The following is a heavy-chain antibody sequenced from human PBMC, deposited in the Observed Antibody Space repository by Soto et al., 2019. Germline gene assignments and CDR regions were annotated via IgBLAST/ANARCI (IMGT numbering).Heavy chain of an antibody. CDR3: ARGVDCSGGSCYSGYWFDP. CDR2: IYYSGST. CDR1: GGSISSYY. J-gene: IGHJ5*02. Sequence: SETLSLTCTVSGGSISSYYWSWIRQPPGKGLEWIGYIYYSGSTNYNPSLKSRVTISVETSKNQFSLKLSSVTAADTAVYYCARGVDCSGGSCYSGYWFDPWGQGTLVTVSS. D-gene: IGHD2-15*01. V-gene: IGHV4-59*01.